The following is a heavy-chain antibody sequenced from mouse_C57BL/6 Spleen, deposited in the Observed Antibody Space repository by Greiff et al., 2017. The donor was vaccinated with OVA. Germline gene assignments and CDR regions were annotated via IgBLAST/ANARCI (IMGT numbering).Heavy chain of an antibody. V-gene: IGHV1-26*01. CDR2: INPNNGGT. D-gene: IGHD2-5*01. J-gene: IGHJ4*01. CDR3: AHYSNYAMDY. Sequence: VQLQQSGPELVKPGASVKISCKASGYTFTDYYMNWVKQSHGKSLEWIGDINPNNGGTSYNQKFKGKATLTVDKSSSTAYMELRSLTSEDSAVYYCAHYSNYAMDYWGQGTSVTVSS. CDR1: GYTFTDYY.